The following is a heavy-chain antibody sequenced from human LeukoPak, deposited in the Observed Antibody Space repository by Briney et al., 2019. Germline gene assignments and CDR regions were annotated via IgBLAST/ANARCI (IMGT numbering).Heavy chain of an antibody. D-gene: IGHD5-24*01. V-gene: IGHV1-69*05. J-gene: IGHJ5*01. CDR1: GGTFSDYA. CDR3: ARGDGYGYNWFDS. CDR2: IIPIFGTA. Sequence: SVKVSCKAFGGTFSDYAITWVRQAPGQGLEWRGRIIPIFGTANDAQKFQGRVTITKDESRSTDYMELSSLRSEDTAVYYCARGDGYGYNWFDSWGQGTLVTVSS.